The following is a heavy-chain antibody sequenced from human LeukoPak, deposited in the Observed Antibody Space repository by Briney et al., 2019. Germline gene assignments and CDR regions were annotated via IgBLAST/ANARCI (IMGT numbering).Heavy chain of an antibody. J-gene: IGHJ5*02. CDR2: IYYSGST. CDR3: ARRYGDWLDP. Sequence: SETLSLTCTVSGGSISSSSYYWGWIRQPPGKGLEWIGSIYYSGSTYYNPSLKSRVTISVDTSKNQFSLKLSSVTAADTAVYYCARRYGDWLDPWGPGTLVTVSS. D-gene: IGHD4/OR15-4a*01. CDR1: GGSISSSSYY. V-gene: IGHV4-39*01.